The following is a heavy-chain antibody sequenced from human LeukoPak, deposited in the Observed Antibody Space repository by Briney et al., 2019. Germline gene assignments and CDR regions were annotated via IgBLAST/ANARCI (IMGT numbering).Heavy chain of an antibody. CDR1: GYTFTSYY. J-gene: IGHJ3*02. Sequence: ASVKVSCKASGYTFTSYYMHWVRQAPGQGLEWMGIINPSGGSTSYAQKFQGRVTMTRDTSTSTVYKELSSLRSEDTAVYYCARTAYSSGWYAAFDIWGQGTMVTVSS. V-gene: IGHV1-46*03. CDR2: INPSGGST. CDR3: ARTAYSSGWYAAFDI. D-gene: IGHD6-19*01.